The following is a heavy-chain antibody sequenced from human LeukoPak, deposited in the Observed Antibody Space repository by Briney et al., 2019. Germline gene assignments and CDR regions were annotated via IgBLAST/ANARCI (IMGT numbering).Heavy chain of an antibody. D-gene: IGHD2-15*01. V-gene: IGHV3-30-3*01. CDR1: GFTFSSYA. CDR2: ISYDGSNK. Sequence: GGSLRLSCAASGFTFSSYAMHWVRQAPGKGLEWVAVISYDGSNKYYADSVKGRFTISRDNAKNSLYLQMNSLRAEDTAVYYCARERAGYCSGGSCYSVRYYYGMDVWGKGTTVTVSS. CDR3: ARERAGYCSGGSCYSVRYYYGMDV. J-gene: IGHJ6*04.